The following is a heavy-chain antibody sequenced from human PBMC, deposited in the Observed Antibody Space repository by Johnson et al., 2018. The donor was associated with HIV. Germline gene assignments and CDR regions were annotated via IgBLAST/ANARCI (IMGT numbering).Heavy chain of an antibody. CDR1: GFTSSSYD. D-gene: IGHD2-21*02. V-gene: IGHV3-48*04. CDR3: ARDPAHCGGDCYPSDAFDI. Sequence: VQLVESGGGLVQPGGSLRLSCAASGFTSSSYDMHWVRQAPGKGLEWVSYISSSGGSIYYADSVKGRFTISRDNAKNSLYLQLNSLRAEDTAVYYCARDPAHCGGDCYPSDAFDIWGQGTMVTVSS. J-gene: IGHJ3*02. CDR2: ISSSGGSI.